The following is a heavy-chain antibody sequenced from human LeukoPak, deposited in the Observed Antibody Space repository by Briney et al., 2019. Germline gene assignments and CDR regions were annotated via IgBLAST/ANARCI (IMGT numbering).Heavy chain of an antibody. CDR2: IYHSGST. CDR1: GGSISSSSYY. J-gene: IGHJ4*02. Sequence: SETLSLTCTVSGGSISSSSYYWGWIRQPPGKGLEWIGYIYHSGSTYYNPSLKSRVTISVDRSKNQFSLKLSSVTAADTAVYYCARVPTAGIAARPGHDFDYWGQGTLVTVSS. V-gene: IGHV4-39*07. CDR3: ARVPTAGIAARPGHDFDY. D-gene: IGHD6-6*01.